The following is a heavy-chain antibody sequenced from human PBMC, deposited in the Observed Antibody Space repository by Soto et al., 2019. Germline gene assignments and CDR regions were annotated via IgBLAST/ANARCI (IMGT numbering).Heavy chain of an antibody. D-gene: IGHD2-15*01. CDR1: GITFSSYA. CDR3: AKAVATTFGWFDP. CDR2: ISGSGGIT. Sequence: EVQLLESGGGLVQPGGSLRLSCAASGITFSSYAMNWVRQAPGKGLEWVSSISGSGGITHYADSVKGRFTIYRDNSKNTLYLQMNTLRAEETDIYYCAKAVATTFGWFDPWGQGTLVTVSS. V-gene: IGHV3-23*01. J-gene: IGHJ5*02.